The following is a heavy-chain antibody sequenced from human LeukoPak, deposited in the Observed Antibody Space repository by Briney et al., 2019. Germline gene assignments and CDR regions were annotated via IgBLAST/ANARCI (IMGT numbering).Heavy chain of an antibody. J-gene: IGHJ5*02. CDR1: GGSISSYY. CDR2: IYYSGST. Sequence: SETLSLTCTVSGGSISSYYWSWIRQPPGKGLEWIGYIYYSGSTNYNPSLKSRVTISADTSKNQFSLKLSSVTAADTAVYYCAIGVVPGAVVGFDPWGQGTLVTVSS. V-gene: IGHV4-59*01. D-gene: IGHD2-2*01. CDR3: AIGVVPGAVVGFDP.